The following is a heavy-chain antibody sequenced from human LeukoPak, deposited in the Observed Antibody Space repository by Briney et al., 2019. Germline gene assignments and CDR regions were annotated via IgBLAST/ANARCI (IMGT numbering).Heavy chain of an antibody. Sequence: GGSLRLSCAASGFTFSGYAMSWVRQAPGKGLEWVSGISGSGLTTYYADSVKGRLTISRDNSKNTLYLQMNSLRAEDTAVYYCAKGYLYDSSAYYFDYWGQGTLVTVSS. CDR1: GFTFSGYA. J-gene: IGHJ4*02. CDR3: AKGYLYDSSAYYFDY. D-gene: IGHD3-22*01. V-gene: IGHV3-23*01. CDR2: ISGSGLTT.